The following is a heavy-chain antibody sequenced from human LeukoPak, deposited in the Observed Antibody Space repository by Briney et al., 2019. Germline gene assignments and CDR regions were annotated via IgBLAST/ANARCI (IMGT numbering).Heavy chain of an antibody. CDR1: GFTFSSYW. V-gene: IGHV3-74*01. Sequence: GGSLRLSCAASGFTFSSYWMNWVRQAPGKGLVWVSRIASDGSSTTYADSVKGRFSISGDNAKNTLYLQMNSLRVEDTAVYYCARGGTHSSGWYDYWGQGTLVTVSS. CDR2: IASDGSST. J-gene: IGHJ4*02. CDR3: ARGGTHSSGWYDY. D-gene: IGHD6-19*01.